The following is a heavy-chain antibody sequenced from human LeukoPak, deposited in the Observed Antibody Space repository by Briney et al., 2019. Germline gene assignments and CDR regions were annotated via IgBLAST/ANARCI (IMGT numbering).Heavy chain of an antibody. J-gene: IGHJ4*02. Sequence: PGRSLRLSCTASGFTFGDYAMSWVRQAPGKGLEWVGFIRSKAYGGTTEYAASVKGTFTISRDDSKSIAYLQMNSLKTEDTAVYYCTRDSMRFLEWLSTPDYFDYWGQGTLVTVSS. D-gene: IGHD3-3*01. CDR2: IRSKAYGGTT. V-gene: IGHV3-49*04. CDR3: TRDSMRFLEWLSTPDYFDY. CDR1: GFTFGDYA.